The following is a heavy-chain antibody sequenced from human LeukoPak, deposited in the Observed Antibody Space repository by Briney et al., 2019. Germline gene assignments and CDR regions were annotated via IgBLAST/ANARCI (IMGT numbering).Heavy chain of an antibody. D-gene: IGHD3-3*01. J-gene: IGHJ4*02. Sequence: GGSLRLSCAASGFTFSSYAMTWVRQAPGKGLEWVSAMGGSGGTKYYACSVKGRFTISRDNSENTLYLQMNSLRAEDTAVYYCAKLLRFLEWVDYWGQGTLVTVSS. V-gene: IGHV3-23*01. CDR2: MGGSGGTK. CDR3: AKLLRFLEWVDY. CDR1: GFTFSSYA.